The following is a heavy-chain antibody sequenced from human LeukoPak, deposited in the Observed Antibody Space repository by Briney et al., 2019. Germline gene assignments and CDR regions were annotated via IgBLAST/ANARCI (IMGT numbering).Heavy chain of an antibody. J-gene: IGHJ4*02. D-gene: IGHD2-15*01. Sequence: PGGSLRLSCAASGFTFSSYAMHWVRQAPGKGLEWMAVISYDGSNKYYADSVKGRFTISRDNSKNTLYLQMNSLRAEDTAVYYCARDLYVVVVAATPDYWGQGTLVTVSS. CDR1: GFTFSSYA. V-gene: IGHV3-30-3*01. CDR3: ARDLYVVVVAATPDY. CDR2: ISYDGSNK.